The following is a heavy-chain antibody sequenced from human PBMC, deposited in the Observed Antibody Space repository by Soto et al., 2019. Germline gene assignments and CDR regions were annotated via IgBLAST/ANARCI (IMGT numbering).Heavy chain of an antibody. J-gene: IGHJ3*02. D-gene: IGHD3-9*01. Sequence: PSETLSLTCTVSGGSISGYYWSWIRQPPGKGLEWIGYIYHSGSTNYNPSLKSRVTISVDTSKNQFSLKLSYVTAADTAVYYCAKYDLLARTHDAFDIWGQATMVTVSS. V-gene: IGHV4-59*08. CDR1: GGSISGYY. CDR2: IYHSGST. CDR3: AKYDLLARTHDAFDI.